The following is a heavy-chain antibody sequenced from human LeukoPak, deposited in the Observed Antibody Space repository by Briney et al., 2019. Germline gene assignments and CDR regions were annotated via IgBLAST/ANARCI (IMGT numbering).Heavy chain of an antibody. J-gene: IGHJ4*02. CDR2: IYYSGST. CDR1: GGSISSYY. D-gene: IGHD2-15*01. V-gene: IGHV4-59*01. Sequence: TSETLSLTCTVSGGSISSYYWSWIRQPPGKGLEWIGYIYYSGSTSYNPSLKSRVTISVDTSKNQFSLKLSSVTAADTAVYYCARAEEYCSGGSCYTDFDYWGQGTLVTVSS. CDR3: ARAEEYCSGGSCYTDFDY.